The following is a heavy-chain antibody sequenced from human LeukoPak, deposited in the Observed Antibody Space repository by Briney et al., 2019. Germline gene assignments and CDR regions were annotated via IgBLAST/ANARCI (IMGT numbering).Heavy chain of an antibody. Sequence: SETLSLTCAVYGGSFSGYYWNWIRQPPGKGLEWIGEINHSGSTNCNPSLKSRVTISVDTSKNQFSLKVSSVTAADTAVYYCARGRRVQGVMKKNWFDPWGQGTLVTVSS. D-gene: IGHD3-10*01. CDR2: INHSGST. J-gene: IGHJ5*02. CDR3: ARGRRVQGVMKKNWFDP. V-gene: IGHV4-34*01. CDR1: GGSFSGYY.